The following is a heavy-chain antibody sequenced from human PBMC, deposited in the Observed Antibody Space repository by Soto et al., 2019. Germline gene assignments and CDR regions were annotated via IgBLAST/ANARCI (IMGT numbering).Heavy chain of an antibody. V-gene: IGHV6-1*01. D-gene: IGHD6-6*01. CDR1: GYSVSSIISA. Sequence: SETLSLTYAISGYSVSSIISALNWIRQSPSRGLEWLGRTYYRSKWYNDYAVSVKSRITINPDTSKNQFSLQLNSVTPEDTAVYYCARVPQLGDYYVMDVWVQGTTVTGSS. J-gene: IGHJ6*02. CDR3: ARVPQLGDYYVMDV. CDR2: TYYRSKWYN.